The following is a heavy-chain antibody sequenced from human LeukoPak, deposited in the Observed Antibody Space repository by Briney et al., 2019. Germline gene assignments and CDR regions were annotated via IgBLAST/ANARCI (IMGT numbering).Heavy chain of an antibody. CDR3: ASPAIAGQNWFDP. CDR2: ISSSSSYI. D-gene: IGHD6-13*01. J-gene: IGHJ5*02. CDR1: GFTFSSYW. V-gene: IGHV3-21*01. Sequence: GGSLRLSCAASGFTFSSYWMSWVRQAPGKGLEWVSSISSSSSYIYYADSVKGRFTISRDNAKNSLYLQMNSLRAEDTAVYYCASPAIAGQNWFDPWGQGTLVTVSS.